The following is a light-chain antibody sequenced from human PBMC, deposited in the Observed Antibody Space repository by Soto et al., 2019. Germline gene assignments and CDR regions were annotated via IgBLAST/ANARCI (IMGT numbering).Light chain of an antibody. V-gene: IGKV4-1*01. CDR2: RAS. CDR1: QSVLYSSNNKNY. Sequence: DIVMTQSPDSLAVSLGERATINCKSSQSVLYSSNNKNYLAWYQQKPGQPPKLLIYRASTRESGVPDRFSGSGSGTDFSLTISSLQAEDVAVYYCHHYFSPPYTFGQGTKLEIK. J-gene: IGKJ2*01. CDR3: HHYFSPPYT.